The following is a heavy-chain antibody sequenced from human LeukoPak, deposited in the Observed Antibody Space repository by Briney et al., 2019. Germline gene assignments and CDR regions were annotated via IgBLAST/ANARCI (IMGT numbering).Heavy chain of an antibody. J-gene: IGHJ4*02. CDR1: GFTFSSYA. CDR2: ISGSGGST. Sequence: PGGSLRLSCAASGFTFSSYAMSWVRQAPGKGLEWVSAISGSGGSTYYADSVKGRFTISRDNAKNSLYLQMNSLRAEDTAVYYCATPLRFLEWSSGGDYFDYWGQGTLVTVSS. CDR3: ATPLRFLEWSSGGDYFDY. D-gene: IGHD3-3*01. V-gene: IGHV3-23*01.